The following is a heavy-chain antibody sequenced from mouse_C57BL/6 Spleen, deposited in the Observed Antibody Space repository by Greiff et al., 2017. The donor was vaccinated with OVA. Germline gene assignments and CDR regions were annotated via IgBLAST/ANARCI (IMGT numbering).Heavy chain of an antibody. CDR2: INPNNGGT. V-gene: IGHV1-22*01. D-gene: IGHD1-1*01. CDR1: GYTFTDYN. Sequence: EVQLQQSGPELVKPGASVKMSCKASGYTFTDYNMHWVKQSHGKSLEWIGYINPNNGGTSYNQKFKGKATLTVNKSSSTAYMELRSLTSEDSAVYYGAYGSSYNSYAMDYWGQGTSVTVSS. J-gene: IGHJ4*01. CDR3: AYGSSYNSYAMDY.